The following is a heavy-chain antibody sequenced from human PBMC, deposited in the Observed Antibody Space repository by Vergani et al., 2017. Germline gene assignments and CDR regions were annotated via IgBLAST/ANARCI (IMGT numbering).Heavy chain of an antibody. CDR1: GFTFSDYY. CDR3: ARDRDPMRIQLWFTYYYGMDV. V-gene: IGHV3-11*06. J-gene: IGHJ6*02. Sequence: VQLVESGGGLVKPGGSLRLSCAASGFTFSDYYMSWIRQAPGKGLEWVSSISSSSSYIYYADSVKGRFTISRDNAKNSLYLQMNSLRAEDTAVYYCARDRDPMRIQLWFTYYYGMDVWGQGTTVTVSS. CDR2: ISSSSSYI. D-gene: IGHD5-18*01.